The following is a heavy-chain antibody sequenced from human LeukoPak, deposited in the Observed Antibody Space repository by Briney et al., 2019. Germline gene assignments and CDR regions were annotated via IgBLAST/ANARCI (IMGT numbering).Heavy chain of an antibody. CDR3: VRDGDTSGYTN. V-gene: IGHV3-7*01. D-gene: IGHD3-22*01. Sequence: GSLRLSCAASGFTFSSYWMHWVRQAPGKGLEWVANIKQDGSEKYYVDSVKGRFTISRDNAKNSLYLQMNSLRAEDTAVYSCVRDGDTSGYTNWGQGTLVTVSS. CDR2: IKQDGSEK. J-gene: IGHJ4*02. CDR1: GFTFSSYW.